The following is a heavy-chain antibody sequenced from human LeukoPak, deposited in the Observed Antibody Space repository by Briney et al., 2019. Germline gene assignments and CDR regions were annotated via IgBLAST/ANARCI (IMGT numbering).Heavy chain of an antibody. CDR3: AKRGSITMVRGVIKDRLFFDY. V-gene: IGHV3-30*18. Sequence: GRSLRLSCAASGFTFSSYGMHWVRQAPGKGLEWVAVISYDGSNKYYADSVKGRFTISRDNSKNTLYLQMNSLRAEDTAVYYCAKRGSITMVRGVIKDRLFFDYWGQGTLVTVSS. CDR2: ISYDGSNK. D-gene: IGHD3-10*01. J-gene: IGHJ4*02. CDR1: GFTFSSYG.